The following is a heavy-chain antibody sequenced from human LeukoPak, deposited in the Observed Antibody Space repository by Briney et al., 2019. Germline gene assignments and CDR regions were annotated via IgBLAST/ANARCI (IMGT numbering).Heavy chain of an antibody. Sequence: GASVKVSCKASGYTFTGYYMHWVRQAPGQGLEWMGWINPNSGGTNYAQKFQGRVTMTRDTSISTAYMELSRLRSDDTAVYYCARSRNLYSSSAPVDYWGQGTLVTVSS. CDR1: GYTFTGYY. V-gene: IGHV1-2*02. CDR3: ARSRNLYSSSAPVDY. D-gene: IGHD6-6*01. J-gene: IGHJ4*02. CDR2: INPNSGGT.